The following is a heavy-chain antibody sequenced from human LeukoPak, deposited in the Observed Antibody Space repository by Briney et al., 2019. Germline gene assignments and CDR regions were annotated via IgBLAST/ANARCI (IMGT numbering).Heavy chain of an antibody. CDR1: GFTFDDYA. V-gene: IGHV3-9*01. CDR3: ARGPYYYYMDV. CDR2: ITKNSGSM. Sequence: GRSLRLSCAASGFTFDDYAMHWVRQTPGKGLEWVAGITKNSGSMGYADSVKGRFTISRDNAKNSLYLQMNSLRVEDTALYYCARGPYYYYMDVWGKGTTVTVSS. J-gene: IGHJ6*03.